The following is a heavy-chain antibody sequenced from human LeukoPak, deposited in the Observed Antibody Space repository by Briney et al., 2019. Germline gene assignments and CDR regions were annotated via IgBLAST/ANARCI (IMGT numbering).Heavy chain of an antibody. CDR2: IYHSGSA. Sequence: SETLSLTCTVSDYSISSGYYWRWIRQTPGKGLEWIGSIYHSGSAYYNPSLKSRVTISVDTSKHQFSLNLRSVTAADTAVYYCTRERDNSSDYWGQGTLVTVSS. D-gene: IGHD6-6*01. CDR1: DYSISSGYY. J-gene: IGHJ4*02. V-gene: IGHV4-38-2*02. CDR3: TRERDNSSDY.